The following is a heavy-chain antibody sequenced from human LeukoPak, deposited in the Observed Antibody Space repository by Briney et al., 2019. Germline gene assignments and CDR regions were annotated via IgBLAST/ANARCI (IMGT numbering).Heavy chain of an antibody. J-gene: IGHJ3*02. CDR1: GYTFTGYY. V-gene: IGHV1-2*02. CDR3: ARGSRSAPSAYDI. Sequence: ASVKVSCKASGYTFTGYYIHWVRQAPGQGLQWMGWINPNSGGTNYAQKFQGRVTMTRDTSISTAYMEISRLTSDDTAVYYCARGSRSAPSAYDIWGQGTMVTVSS. CDR2: INPNSGGT.